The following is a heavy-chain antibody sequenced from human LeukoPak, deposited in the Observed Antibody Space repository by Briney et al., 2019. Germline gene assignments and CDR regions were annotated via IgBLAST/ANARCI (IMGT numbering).Heavy chain of an antibody. D-gene: IGHD2-15*01. CDR2: ISYDGSNK. J-gene: IGHJ6*02. Sequence: GGSLRLSCAASGFTFSSYAMHWVRQAPGKGLEWVAVISYDGSNKYYADSVKGRFTISRDNSKNTLYLQMNSLRAEDTAVYCCAKLVDRVPYYYYGMDVWGQGTTVTVSS. CDR1: GFTFSSYA. CDR3: AKLVDRVPYYYYGMDV. V-gene: IGHV3-30-3*02.